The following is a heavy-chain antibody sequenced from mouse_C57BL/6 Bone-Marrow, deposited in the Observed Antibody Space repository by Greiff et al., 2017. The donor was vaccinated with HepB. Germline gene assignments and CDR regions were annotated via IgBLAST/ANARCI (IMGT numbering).Heavy chain of an antibody. CDR1: GYTFTSYD. CDR2: IYPRDGST. D-gene: IGHD1-1*01. V-gene: IGHV1-85*01. Sequence: QVQLQQSGPELVKPGASVKLSCKASGYTFTSYDINWVKQRPGQGLEWIGWIYPRDGSTKYNEKFKDKATLTVDKSSSTAYMQLSSLTSEDSAVYYCARGGIYYYGSSPHYYAMDYWGQGTSVTVSS. CDR3: ARGGIYYYGSSPHYYAMDY. J-gene: IGHJ4*01.